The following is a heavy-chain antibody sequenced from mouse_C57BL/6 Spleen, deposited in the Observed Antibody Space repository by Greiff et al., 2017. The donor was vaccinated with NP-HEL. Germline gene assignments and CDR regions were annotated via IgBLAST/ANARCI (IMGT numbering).Heavy chain of an antibody. J-gene: IGHJ1*03. Sequence: EVMLVESGGGLVQPGGSLKLSCAASGFTFSDYYMYWVRQTPEKRLEWVAYISNGGGSTYYPDTVKGRFTISRDNAKNTLYLQMSRLKSEDTAMYYCARGDSNYVWYFDVWGTGTTVTVSS. CDR1: GFTFSDYY. D-gene: IGHD2-5*01. V-gene: IGHV5-12*01. CDR3: ARGDSNYVWYFDV. CDR2: ISNGGGST.